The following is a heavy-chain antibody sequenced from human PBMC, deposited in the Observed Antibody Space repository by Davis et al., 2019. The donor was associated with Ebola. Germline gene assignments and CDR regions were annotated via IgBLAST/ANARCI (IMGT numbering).Heavy chain of an antibody. CDR1: GGSIIGYY. D-gene: IGHD5-24*01. J-gene: IGHJ4*02. CDR3: AREGLQGEFDY. Sequence: MPSETLSLTCTVSGGSIIGYYWSWIRQPPGKGLEWIGYIYYSGSTNYNPSLKSRVTISVDTSKNQFSLKLSSVTAADTAVYYCAREGLQGEFDYWGQGTLVTVSS. CDR2: IYYSGST. V-gene: IGHV4-59*01.